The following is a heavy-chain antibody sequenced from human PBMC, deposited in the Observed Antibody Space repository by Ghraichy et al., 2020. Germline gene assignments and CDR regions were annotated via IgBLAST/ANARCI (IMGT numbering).Heavy chain of an antibody. CDR2: ITSSSRTT. J-gene: IGHJ6*02. D-gene: IGHD4-23*01. CDR1: GFTFSGYS. V-gene: IGHV3-48*02. CDR3: ARGSKVVRFYYYDGMDV. Sequence: LSLTCVGSGFTFSGYSMNWVRQSPGKGLQWLSYITSSSRTTSYADSVKGRFTVSRDNAQNSVYLQMESLGDEDTGVYYCARGSKVVRFYYYDGMDVWGQGTTVTVS.